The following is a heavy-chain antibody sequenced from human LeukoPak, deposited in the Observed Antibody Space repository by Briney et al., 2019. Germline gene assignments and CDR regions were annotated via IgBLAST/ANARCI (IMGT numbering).Heavy chain of an antibody. J-gene: IGHJ4*02. CDR1: GFTFRRYS. CDR3: AREYHDSSGYLDY. CDR2: VSDSGRNT. Sequence: GGSLRLSCAASGFTFRRYSMTWVRQAPGKALDWVSSVSDSGRNTYYADSVKGRFTISRDNSRNTLYLQMNSLRAEDTAVYYCAREYHDSSGYLDYWGQGTLVTVSS. D-gene: IGHD3-22*01. V-gene: IGHV3-23*01.